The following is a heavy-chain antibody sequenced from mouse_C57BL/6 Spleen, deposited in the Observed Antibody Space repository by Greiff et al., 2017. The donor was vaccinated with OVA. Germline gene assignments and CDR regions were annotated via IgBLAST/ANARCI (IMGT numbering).Heavy chain of an antibody. D-gene: IGHD1-1*01. CDR2: IHPNSGST. Sequence: VQLQQPGAELVKPGASVKLSCKASGYTFTSYWMHWVKQRPGQGLEWIGMIHPNSGSTNYNEKFKSKATLTVDKSSSTAYMQLSSLTSEDSAVYSCASTSTVVATDAMDYWGQGTSVTVSS. J-gene: IGHJ4*01. CDR1: GYTFTSYW. CDR3: ASTSTVVATDAMDY. V-gene: IGHV1-64*01.